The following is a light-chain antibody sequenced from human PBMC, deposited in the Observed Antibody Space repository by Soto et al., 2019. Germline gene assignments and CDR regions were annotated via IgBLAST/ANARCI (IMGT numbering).Light chain of an antibody. V-gene: IGLV2-8*01. CDR2: EVS. J-gene: IGLJ1*01. CDR3: SSYAGSNNFV. Sequence: QSVLTQPPSASGSPGQSVTISCTGTSSDIGAYIYVSWYQQHPGKAPKLMISEVSRRPSGVPERFSGSKSGNTASLTVSGLQADDEAHYYCSSYAGSNNFVFGTGTKGHRP. CDR1: SSDIGAYIY.